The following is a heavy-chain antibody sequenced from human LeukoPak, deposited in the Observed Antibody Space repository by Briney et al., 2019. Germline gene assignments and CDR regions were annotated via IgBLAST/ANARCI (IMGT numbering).Heavy chain of an antibody. V-gene: IGHV4-59*08. CDR2: IYYSGNT. J-gene: IGHJ6*02. Sequence: SETLSLTCTVSGGSISSYYWSWIRQPPGKGLEWIGYIYYSGNTNYNPSLKSRVTISVDTSKNQFSLRLSSVTAADTAVYYCARIARDYYYGMDVWGQGTTVTVSS. CDR3: ARIARDYYYGMDV. CDR1: GGSISSYY.